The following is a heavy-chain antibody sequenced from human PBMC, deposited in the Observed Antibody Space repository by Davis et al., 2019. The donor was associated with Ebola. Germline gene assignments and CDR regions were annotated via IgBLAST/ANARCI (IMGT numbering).Heavy chain of an antibody. D-gene: IGHD3-16*02. CDR3: ARGLHLGELSLQ. V-gene: IGHV3-33*01. CDR1: GFTFSSYG. CDR2: IWYDGSNK. Sequence: GGSLRLSCAASGFTFSSYGMHWVRQAPGKGLEWVAVIWYDGSNKYYADSVKGRFTISRDNSKNTLYLQMNSLRAEDTAVYYCARGLHLGELSLQWGQGTLVTVSS. J-gene: IGHJ4*02.